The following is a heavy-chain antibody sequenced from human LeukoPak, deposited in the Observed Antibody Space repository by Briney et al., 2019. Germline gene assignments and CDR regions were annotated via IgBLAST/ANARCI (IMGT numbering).Heavy chain of an antibody. J-gene: IGHJ6*03. D-gene: IGHD2-2*01. CDR3: ARGDQLRSDYYYYYMDV. CDR2: IKQDGSEK. Sequence: GGSLRLSCAASGFTFSSYWMSWVRQAPGKGLEWVANIKQDGSEKYYVDSVKGRFTISRDNAKSSLYLQMNSLRAEDTAVYYCARGDQLRSDYYYYYMDVWGKGTTVTVSS. V-gene: IGHV3-7*01. CDR1: GFTFSSYW.